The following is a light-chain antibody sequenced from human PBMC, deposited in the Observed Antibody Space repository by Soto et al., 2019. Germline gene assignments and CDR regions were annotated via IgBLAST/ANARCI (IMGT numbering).Light chain of an antibody. J-gene: IGKJ2*01. CDR3: QKYNSAPYT. CDR2: AAS. Sequence: DIQMTQSPSSLSASAGDRVTITCRASQGISNYLAWYQQKPGKVPKLLIYAASTLQSGVPSRFSGSGSGTDFTLTISSLQPEDVATYYCQKYNSAPYTFVQGSKLEIK. CDR1: QGISNY. V-gene: IGKV1-27*01.